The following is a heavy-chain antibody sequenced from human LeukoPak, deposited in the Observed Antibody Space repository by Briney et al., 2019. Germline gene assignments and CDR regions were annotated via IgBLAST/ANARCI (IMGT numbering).Heavy chain of an antibody. CDR3: ARAVPYDA. D-gene: IGHD3-3*01. J-gene: IGHJ5*02. Sequence: SQTLSLTCAVSGGSISSGGYSWSWIRQPPGKGLEWIGYIYHSESTYYNPSLKSRVTISVDRSKNQFSLKLSSVTAADTAVYYCARAVPYDAWGQGTLVTVSS. CDR2: IYHSEST. V-gene: IGHV4-30-2*01. CDR1: GGSISSGGYS.